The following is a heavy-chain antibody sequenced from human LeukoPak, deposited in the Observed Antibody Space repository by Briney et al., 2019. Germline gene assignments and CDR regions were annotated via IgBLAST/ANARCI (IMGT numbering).Heavy chain of an antibody. J-gene: IGHJ4*02. Sequence: PGGSLRVSCAASGFTFRNYWMTWVRQAPGKGLEWVANIKQDGSVKYHLDSAKGRFTISRDNAKNSVYLQMNSLRAEDTGVYNCARFGYSSSSLDYWGQGIMVTVSS. V-gene: IGHV3-7*01. CDR3: ARFGYSSSSLDY. CDR2: IKQDGSVK. D-gene: IGHD6-6*01. CDR1: GFTFRNYW.